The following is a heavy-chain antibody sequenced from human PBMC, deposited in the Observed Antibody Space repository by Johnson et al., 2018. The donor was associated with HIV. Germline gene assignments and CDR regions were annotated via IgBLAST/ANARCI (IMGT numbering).Heavy chain of an antibody. D-gene: IGHD4-23*01. V-gene: IGHV3-30-3*01. CDR2: ISYDGSNK. J-gene: IGHJ3*02. Sequence: VQLVESGGGVVQPGRSLRLSCAASGFTFSSYAMHWVRQAPAKGLEWVAVISYDGSNKYYADSVKGRFTISRDNSKNTLYLQMNSLRAEDTAVYYCAREEGCGDDYGGKSAFDIWGQGTMVTVSP. CDR3: AREEGCGDDYGGKSAFDI. CDR1: GFTFSSYA.